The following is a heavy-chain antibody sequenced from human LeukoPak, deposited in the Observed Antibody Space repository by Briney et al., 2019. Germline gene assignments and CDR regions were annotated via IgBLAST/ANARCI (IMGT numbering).Heavy chain of an antibody. D-gene: IGHD6-13*01. Sequence: ASVKVSCKASGGTFSSYAISWVRQAPGQGLEWMGGIIPIFGTANYAQKFQGRVTITADESTSTAYMELSRLRSDDTAVYYCARDLELVGAFDIWGQGTMVTVSS. V-gene: IGHV1-69*13. CDR3: ARDLELVGAFDI. J-gene: IGHJ3*02. CDR1: GGTFSSYA. CDR2: IIPIFGTA.